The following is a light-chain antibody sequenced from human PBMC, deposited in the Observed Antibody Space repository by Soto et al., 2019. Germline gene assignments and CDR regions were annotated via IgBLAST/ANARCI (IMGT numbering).Light chain of an antibody. CDR3: AAWDDSLNGWV. CDR2: SNN. J-gene: IGLJ3*02. CDR1: GSNIGSTT. Sequence: QSVLTQPPSASGTPVQRVTISCSGSGSNIGSTTVNWYQQLPGTAPKLLIYSNNQRPSGVPDRFSGSKSGTSASLAISGLQSEDEADYYCAAWDDSLNGWVFGGGTKVTVL. V-gene: IGLV1-44*01.